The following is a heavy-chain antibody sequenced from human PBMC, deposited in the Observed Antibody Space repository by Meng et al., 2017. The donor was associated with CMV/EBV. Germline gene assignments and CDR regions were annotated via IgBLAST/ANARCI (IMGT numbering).Heavy chain of an antibody. Sequence: GSLRLSCTVSGYSISGGYYWGWIRQPPGKGLEWIGSIYHSGSTYYNPSLKSRVTISVDTSKNQFSLKLSSVTAADTAVYYCARSGRSSSSGRSFLDYWGQGTLVTVSS. CDR2: IYHSGST. CDR1: GYSISGGYY. J-gene: IGHJ4*02. V-gene: IGHV4-38-2*02. CDR3: ARSGRSSSSGRSFLDY. D-gene: IGHD6-6*01.